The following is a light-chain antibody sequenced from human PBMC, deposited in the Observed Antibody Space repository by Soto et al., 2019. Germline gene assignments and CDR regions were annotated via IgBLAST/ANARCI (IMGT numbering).Light chain of an antibody. CDR1: QSISSD. CDR3: QQYNNRPYT. Sequence: EIMMTQSPDTLSVSPGERATVSCRASQSISSDFAWFQLKPGQAPRLLIYGASTRAPDVPDRFSGSGSGTEFTLTISSLQSEGFAVYYCQQYNNRPYTFGQGTKLEIK. CDR2: GAS. V-gene: IGKV3-15*01. J-gene: IGKJ2*01.